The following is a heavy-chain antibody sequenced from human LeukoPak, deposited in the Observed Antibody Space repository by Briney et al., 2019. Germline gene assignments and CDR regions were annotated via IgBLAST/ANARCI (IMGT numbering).Heavy chain of an antibody. J-gene: IGHJ5*02. V-gene: IGHV4-61*02. CDR3: AGVEWELRHWFDP. CDR2: IYTSGST. Sequence: SETLSLTCTVSGGSISSGNYYWSWIRQPAGKRLEWIGRIYTSGSTNYNPSLKSRVTISVDTSKNQFSLKLSSVTAADTALYYCAGVEWELRHWFDPWGQGTLVTVSS. D-gene: IGHD1-26*01. CDR1: GGSISSGNYY.